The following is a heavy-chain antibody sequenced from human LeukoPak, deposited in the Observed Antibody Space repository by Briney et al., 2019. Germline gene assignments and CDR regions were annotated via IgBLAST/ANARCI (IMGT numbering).Heavy chain of an antibody. D-gene: IGHD6-19*01. V-gene: IGHV3-23*01. CDR3: AKTATGYSSGHYPGWPVDY. Sequence: GGSLRLSCAASGFTFNSYAMYWVRQAPGKGLEWVSDIFGSGCSAHYADSVKGRFDISRDNSKNRVYLQMNSLRSEDTAVYYCAKTATGYSSGHYPGWPVDYWGQGTLVTVSS. CDR2: IFGSGCSA. J-gene: IGHJ4*02. CDR1: GFTFNSYA.